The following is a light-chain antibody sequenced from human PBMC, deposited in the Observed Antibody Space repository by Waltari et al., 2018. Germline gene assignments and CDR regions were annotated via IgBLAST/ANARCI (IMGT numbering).Light chain of an antibody. CDR1: SLRTSY. Sequence: SSELTQDPGVSVALGQTFTITCQGDSLRTSYATWYQLKPGQAPVLFIYGKDKRPSGIPERFSEYRSGTTSSLTFTGAQAEDEADYYCSSRNGRADQVVFAGGTKVTVL. CDR3: SSRNGRADQVV. V-gene: IGLV3-19*01. J-gene: IGLJ3*02. CDR2: GKD.